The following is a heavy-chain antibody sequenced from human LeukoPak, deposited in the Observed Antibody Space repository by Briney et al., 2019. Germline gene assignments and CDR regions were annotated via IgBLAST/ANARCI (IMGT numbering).Heavy chain of an antibody. CDR1: GYTFTNYG. D-gene: IGHD5-12*01. CDR2: ISAYNGNT. V-gene: IGHV1-18*01. Sequence: ASVKVSCKASGYTFTNYGISWVRQAPGQGLDWMGWISAYNGNTNYAQKLQGRVTMTTGTSTSTAYMEVRSLRSDDTAVYYCARESRSGYYLLDYWGQGTLVTVSS. CDR3: ARESRSGYYLLDY. J-gene: IGHJ4*02.